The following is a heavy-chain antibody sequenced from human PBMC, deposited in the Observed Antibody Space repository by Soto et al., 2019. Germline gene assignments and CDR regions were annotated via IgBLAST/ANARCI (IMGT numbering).Heavy chain of an antibody. J-gene: IGHJ4*02. V-gene: IGHV3-53*02. D-gene: IGHD6-13*01. CDR3: ARCSGWYGQCYFDC. Sequence: DVQLVETGGGLIQPGGSLRLSRAASGFIVSSSYMSWVRQAPGKGLEWVSVLYSDGRTYYADSVKGRFTISRDNSKNTLYLQMNSLSAEDTAVYYCARCSGWYGQCYFDCWGQGTLVTVSS. CDR2: LYSDGRT. CDR1: GFIVSSSY.